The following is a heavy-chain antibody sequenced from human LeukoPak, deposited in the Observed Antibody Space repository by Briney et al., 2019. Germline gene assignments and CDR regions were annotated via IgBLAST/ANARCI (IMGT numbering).Heavy chain of an antibody. V-gene: IGHV4-4*07. D-gene: IGHD6-13*01. J-gene: IGHJ4*02. CDR3: AKDSSTWGNLAGHFDS. Sequence: SETLSLTCTVSGGSIVSHYWNWIRQPAGRGLEWIGRFYASGTTNTSPSLKSRVTMSVDTSKNQFSLKLSSVTAADTAVYYCAKDSSTWGNLAGHFDSWGQGILVTVSS. CDR1: GGSIVSHY. CDR2: FYASGTT.